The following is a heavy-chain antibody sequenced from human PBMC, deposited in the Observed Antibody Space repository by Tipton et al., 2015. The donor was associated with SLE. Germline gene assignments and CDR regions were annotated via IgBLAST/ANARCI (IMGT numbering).Heavy chain of an antibody. J-gene: IGHJ4*02. Sequence: TLSLTCTVSGGSISSGSCYWSWIRQPAGKGLEWIGRIYTSGSTNYNPSLKSRVTISVDTSKNQFSLKLSSVTAADTAVYYCARGVTMVRGNFFDYWGQGTLVTVSS. V-gene: IGHV4-61*02. CDR2: IYTSGST. CDR3: ARGVTMVRGNFFDY. CDR1: GGSISSGSCY. D-gene: IGHD3-10*01.